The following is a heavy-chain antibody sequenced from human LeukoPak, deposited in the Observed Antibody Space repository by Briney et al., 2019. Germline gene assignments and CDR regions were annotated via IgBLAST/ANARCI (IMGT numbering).Heavy chain of an antibody. D-gene: IGHD2-15*01. CDR2: ISSSSDV. CDR1: EFTPSSSS. CDR3: SRELVVKPDLDC. V-gene: IGHV3-21*01. Sequence: RGGSLRLPCAASEFTPSSSSVNWVRQAPGKGLEWVSSISSSSDVYYADSVKGRFTISRDNAKNSLYLQMNNLRAEDTAVYYCSRELVVKPDLDCWGQGTLVTVSS. J-gene: IGHJ4*02.